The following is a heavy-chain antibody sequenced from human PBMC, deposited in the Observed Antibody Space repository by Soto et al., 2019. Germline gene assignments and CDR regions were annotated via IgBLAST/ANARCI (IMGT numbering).Heavy chain of an antibody. J-gene: IGHJ4*02. D-gene: IGHD6-13*01. V-gene: IGHV4-59*01. CDR3: ARDPPIPYSN. CDR1: GVSITGYY. CDR2: IYYSGST. Sequence: SSETLSLTCTVSGVSITGYYWSWVRQPPGKGLEWIGYIYYSGSTNNNPSLKGRVTISMDASKNQFSLKLSSVTAADTAVYYYARDPPIPYSNWGQGTLVTVSS.